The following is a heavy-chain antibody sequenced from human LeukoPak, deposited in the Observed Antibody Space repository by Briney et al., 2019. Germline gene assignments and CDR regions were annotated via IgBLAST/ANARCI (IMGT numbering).Heavy chain of an antibody. J-gene: IGHJ4*02. V-gene: IGHV3-74*01. CDR1: GFSFSNDW. CDR2: ISADGTTT. D-gene: IGHD2-15*01. CDR3: AGTWSFDC. Sequence: QTGGSLRLSCAVSGFSFSNDWMHWVRRAPGKGLLWVSRISADGTTTNYADSVKGRFTISRDNAKNTLYLQMDSLRADDTAVYYCAGTWSFDCWGQGTLVTVSS.